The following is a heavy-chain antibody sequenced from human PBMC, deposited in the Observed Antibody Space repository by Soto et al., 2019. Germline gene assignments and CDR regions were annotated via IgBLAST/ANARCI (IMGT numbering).Heavy chain of an antibody. CDR3: ARGITIFGPKDGYGMDV. V-gene: IGHV4-31*03. Sequence: KPSETLSLTCTVSGGSISSGGYYWNWIRQHPGKGLEWIGYIYYSGSTYYNPSLKSRVTISVDTSKNQFSLKLSSVTAADTAVYYCARGITIFGPKDGYGMDVWGQGATVTVSS. J-gene: IGHJ6*02. D-gene: IGHD3-3*01. CDR1: GGSISSGGYY. CDR2: IYYSGST.